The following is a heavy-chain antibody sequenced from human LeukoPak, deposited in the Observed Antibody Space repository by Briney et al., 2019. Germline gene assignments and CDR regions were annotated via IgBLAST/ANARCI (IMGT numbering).Heavy chain of an antibody. V-gene: IGHV3-23*01. Sequence: PGGSLRLSCAASGFTFSSYAMSWVRQAPGKGLEWVSAISGSGGSTYYADSVKGRFTISRDNSKNTLYLQMNSLRAEDTAVYYCAKDPWRVGGAGSGWQEPYYFDYWGQGTLVTVSS. CDR1: GFTFSSYA. CDR3: AKDPWRVGGAGSGWQEPYYFDY. D-gene: IGHD6-25*01. CDR2: ISGSGGST. J-gene: IGHJ4*02.